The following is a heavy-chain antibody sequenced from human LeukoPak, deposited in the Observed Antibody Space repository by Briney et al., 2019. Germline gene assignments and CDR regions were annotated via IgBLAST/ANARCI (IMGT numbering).Heavy chain of an antibody. V-gene: IGHV3-48*02. Sequence: GGSLRLSCAASGFSFTSHSMNWVRQAPGKGLEWVSYISSSSSTIYYADSVKGRFTISRDSAKNSLFLQMNSLRDEDTAVYYRARGSDNCGGDCYPYFDYWGRGTLVTVSS. CDR3: ARGSDNCGGDCYPYFDY. CDR1: GFSFTSHS. CDR2: ISSSSSTI. J-gene: IGHJ4*02. D-gene: IGHD2-21*02.